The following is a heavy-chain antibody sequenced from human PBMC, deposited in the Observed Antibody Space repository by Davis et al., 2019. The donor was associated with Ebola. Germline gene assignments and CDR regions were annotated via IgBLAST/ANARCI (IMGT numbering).Heavy chain of an antibody. V-gene: IGHV3-7*01. CDR2: IKEDGSEK. D-gene: IGHD3-3*01. CDR1: GFTFSSYW. J-gene: IGHJ3*02. CDR3: AREGYDFWSGYHDAFDI. Sequence: GESLKISCAASGFTFSSYWMTWIRQAPGKGLEWVANIKEDGSEKYYVDSVKGRFTISRDNAKNSLYLQMNSLRAEDTAVYYCAREGYDFWSGYHDAFDIWGQGTMVTVSS.